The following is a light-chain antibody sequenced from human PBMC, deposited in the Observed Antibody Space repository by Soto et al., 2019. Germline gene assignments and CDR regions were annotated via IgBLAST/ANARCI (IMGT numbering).Light chain of an antibody. CDR1: QSVSIH. Sequence: RTQSPGTLSVSLGEIATLSCSASQSVSIHLAWYQQKPGQAPRLLIYGASNRATGIPDRFSGSRSGAEFTLTISSLQSEDFAVYYCQHYVNWPLTFGGGTKVDIK. V-gene: IGKV3D-15*01. J-gene: IGKJ4*01. CDR3: QHYVNWPLT. CDR2: GAS.